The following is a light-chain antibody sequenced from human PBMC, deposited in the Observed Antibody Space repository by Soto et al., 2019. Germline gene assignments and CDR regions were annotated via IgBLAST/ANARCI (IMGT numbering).Light chain of an antibody. V-gene: IGLV2-8*01. CDR3: SSYAGSSTWV. Sequence: QSAPTQPPSASGSPGQSATISCTGTSSDVGGYNYVSWYQQYPGKAPKLIIYEVSRRPSGVPDRFSGSKSGNTAPLTVSGLQAEDEADYYCSSYAGSSTWVFGGGTKLTVL. CDR1: SSDVGGYNY. J-gene: IGLJ2*01. CDR2: EVS.